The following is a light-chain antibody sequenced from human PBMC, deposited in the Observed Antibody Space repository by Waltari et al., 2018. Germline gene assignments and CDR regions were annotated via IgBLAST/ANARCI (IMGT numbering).Light chain of an antibody. J-gene: IGLJ2*01. Sequence: QSALTQPASMSGSPGQSITISCTGTNSDVGSYNLVSWYQQHPDKAPKLIIYEGTKRPSGVSNRFAASKSGSTASLTVSGLQAEDEADYYCCSYAGSSTWVFGGGTKLTVL. CDR2: EGT. CDR1: NSDVGSYNL. CDR3: CSYAGSSTWV. V-gene: IGLV2-23*01.